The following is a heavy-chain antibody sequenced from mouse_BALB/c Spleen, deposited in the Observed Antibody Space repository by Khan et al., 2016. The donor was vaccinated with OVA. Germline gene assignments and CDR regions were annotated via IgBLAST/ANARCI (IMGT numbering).Heavy chain of an antibody. Sequence: QVQLKQSGPGLVAPSQSLSITRTVSGFSLTSYGVHWVRQPPGKGLEWLGVIWAGGSTNYNSALMSRLSISRDKPKSQDFLKMNSRQTGDTATYYCARGDGYYEDAMDYWGQGTSVTVSS. J-gene: IGHJ4*01. CDR2: IWAGGST. D-gene: IGHD2-3*01. V-gene: IGHV2-9*02. CDR3: ARGDGYYEDAMDY. CDR1: GFSLTSYG.